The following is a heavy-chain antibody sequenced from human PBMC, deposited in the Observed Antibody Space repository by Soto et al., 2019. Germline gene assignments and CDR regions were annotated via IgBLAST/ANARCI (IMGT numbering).Heavy chain of an antibody. CDR1: GFTLSYYW. CDR3: ARDCSGGSCQY. Sequence: EVQLMESGGGLVQPGGSLRHSCAASGFTLSYYWMSWVRQAPGKGLEWVANIKEDGSEKYYVDSVKGRFTISRDNAQNSVFLQMNSLRVEDTAIYYCARDCSGGSCQYWGQGTLVTVSS. V-gene: IGHV3-7*01. J-gene: IGHJ4*02. CDR2: IKEDGSEK. D-gene: IGHD2-15*01.